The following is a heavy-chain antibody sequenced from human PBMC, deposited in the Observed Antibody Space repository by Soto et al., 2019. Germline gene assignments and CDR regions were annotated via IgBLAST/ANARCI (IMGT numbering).Heavy chain of an antibody. CDR1: GFTFSDYY. Sequence: GGSLRLTCAASGFTFSDYYMSWIRQAPGKWLDWVSYISSSSSYTNYAASVKDRFSISRDNSKNTLSLQINSLRAEDTAVYYCAREGAVPSAIGHYYYGMDVWGQGTTVTVSS. V-gene: IGHV3-11*06. J-gene: IGHJ6*02. D-gene: IGHD2-2*02. CDR3: AREGAVPSAIGHYYYGMDV. CDR2: ISSSSSYT.